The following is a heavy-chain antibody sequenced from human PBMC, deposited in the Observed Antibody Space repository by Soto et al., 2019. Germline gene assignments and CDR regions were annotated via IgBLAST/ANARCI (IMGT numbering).Heavy chain of an antibody. CDR1: GGSISSSSYY. Sequence: SETLSLTCTVSGGSISSSSYYWGWIRQPPGKGLEWIGSIYYSGSTYYNPSLKSRVTISVDTSKNQFSLKLSSVTAADTAVYYCARQWPQIYGMDVWGQGTTVTVSS. V-gene: IGHV4-39*01. J-gene: IGHJ6*02. CDR2: IYYSGST. D-gene: IGHD6-19*01. CDR3: ARQWPQIYGMDV.